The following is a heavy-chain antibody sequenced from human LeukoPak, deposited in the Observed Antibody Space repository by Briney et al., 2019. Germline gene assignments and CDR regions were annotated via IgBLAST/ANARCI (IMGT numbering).Heavy chain of an antibody. CDR3: ARAGVVYYYYYMDV. V-gene: IGHV4-38-2*02. Sequence: SETLSLTCTVSGYSISSGYYWGWIRQPPGKGLEWIGSIYHSGSTYYNPSLKSRVTISVDTFKNQFSLKLNSVTAADTAVYYCARAGVVYYYYYMDVWGKGTTVTVSS. J-gene: IGHJ6*03. CDR1: GYSISSGYY. D-gene: IGHD3-10*01. CDR2: IYHSGST.